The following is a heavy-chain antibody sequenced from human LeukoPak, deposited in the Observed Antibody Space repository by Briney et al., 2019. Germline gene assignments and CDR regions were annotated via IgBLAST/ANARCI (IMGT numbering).Heavy chain of an antibody. CDR1: GGSISSYY. D-gene: IGHD5-18*01. CDR2: IYYSGST. V-gene: IGHV4-59*01. CDR3: ARGPYSYGYIRAFDI. Sequence: PSETLSLTCTVSGGSISSYYWSWIRQPPGKGLEWIGYIYYSGSTNYNPSLKSRVTISVDTSKNQFSLKLSSVTAADTAVYYCARGPYSYGYIRAFDIWGQGTVVTVSS. J-gene: IGHJ3*02.